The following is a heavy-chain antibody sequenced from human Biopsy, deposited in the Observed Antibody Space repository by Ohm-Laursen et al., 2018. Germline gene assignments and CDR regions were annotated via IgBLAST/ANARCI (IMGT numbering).Heavy chain of an antibody. D-gene: IGHD6-25*01. CDR3: ARIAAAGWDDY. Sequence: SVKVSRKASGYKFTSYGMSWVRQAPGQGFEWMGRISGYNGNTNYAQKFQGRITMTIDAATSTGYMDLRSLKSDDTAVYYCARIAAAGWDDYWGQGTLVTVSS. CDR1: GYKFTSYG. V-gene: IGHV1-18*01. J-gene: IGHJ4*02. CDR2: ISGYNGNT.